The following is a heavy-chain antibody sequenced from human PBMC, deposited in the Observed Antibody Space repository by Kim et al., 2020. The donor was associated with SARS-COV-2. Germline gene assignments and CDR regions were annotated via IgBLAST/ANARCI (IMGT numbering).Heavy chain of an antibody. Sequence: GGSLRLSCAASGFTFSSYGMHWVRQAPGKGLEWVAVISYDGSNKYYADSVKGRFTISRDNSKNTLYLQMNSLRAEDTAVYYCAKPLTWIQLWFFDYWGQGTRVTVST. D-gene: IGHD5-18*01. CDR2: ISYDGSNK. CDR1: GFTFSSYG. J-gene: IGHJ4*02. CDR3: AKPLTWIQLWFFDY. V-gene: IGHV3-30*18.